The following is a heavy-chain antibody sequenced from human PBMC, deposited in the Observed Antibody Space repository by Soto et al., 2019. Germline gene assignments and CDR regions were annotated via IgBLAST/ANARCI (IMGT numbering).Heavy chain of an antibody. CDR3: ARGYRTMIRGPAAYDV. D-gene: IGHD3-10*01. V-gene: IGHV3-11*01. Sequence: QVPLLESGGGLVKPGGSLRLSCAASGFIFSDYYMGWIRQAPGKGLEWLSFIRTSTSSTIYYADSVKGRFTISRDNAKNSLYLQMSSLRAEDTAVDYCARGYRTMIRGPAAYDVWGRGTMVTVSP. J-gene: IGHJ3*01. CDR2: IRTSTSSTI. CDR1: GFIFSDYY.